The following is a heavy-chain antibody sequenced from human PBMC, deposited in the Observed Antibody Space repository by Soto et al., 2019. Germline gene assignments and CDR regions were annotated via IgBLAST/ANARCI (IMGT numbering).Heavy chain of an antibody. D-gene: IGHD4-17*01. CDR1: GYSFTDYK. Sequence: ASVKVSCKTSGYSFTDYKLHWVRQAPGQGLEWMGWVDPNGGGSNSAQKFRGSLTMTWDTSITTAYLDLTRLTTNDTATYFCATWVDYGDFEGFDFWGQGTLVTVSS. V-gene: IGHV1-2*04. J-gene: IGHJ4*02. CDR3: ATWVDYGDFEGFDF. CDR2: VDPNGGGS.